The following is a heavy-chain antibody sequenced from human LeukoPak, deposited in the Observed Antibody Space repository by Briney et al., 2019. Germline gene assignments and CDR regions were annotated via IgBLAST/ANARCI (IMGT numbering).Heavy chain of an antibody. Sequence: PGGSLGLSCAASGFTFRSYWMSWVRQAPGKGLEWVSSISSSSSYIYYADSVKGRFTISRDNAKNSLYLQMNSLRAEDTAVYYCARAVAGDYYFDYWGQGTLVTVAS. D-gene: IGHD2-21*01. CDR1: GFTFRSYW. J-gene: IGHJ4*02. V-gene: IGHV3-21*01. CDR3: ARAVAGDYYFDY. CDR2: ISSSSSYI.